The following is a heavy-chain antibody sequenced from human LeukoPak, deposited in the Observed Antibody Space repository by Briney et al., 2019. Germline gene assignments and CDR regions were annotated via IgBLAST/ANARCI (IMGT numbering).Heavy chain of an antibody. V-gene: IGHV3-30*18. Sequence: GGSLRLSCAASGFTFSSYGMHWVRQAPGKGLEWVAVISYDGSNKYYADSVKGRFTISRDNSKNTLYLQMYSLRAEDTAVYYCAKLGALAAAGSPATFHDYWGQGTLVTVSS. D-gene: IGHD6-13*01. J-gene: IGHJ4*02. CDR3: AKLGALAAAGSPATFHDY. CDR2: ISYDGSNK. CDR1: GFTFSSYG.